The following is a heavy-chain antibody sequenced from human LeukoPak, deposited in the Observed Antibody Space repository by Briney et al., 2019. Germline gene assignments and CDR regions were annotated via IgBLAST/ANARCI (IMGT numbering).Heavy chain of an antibody. CDR2: IYYSGST. J-gene: IGHJ5*02. CDR1: GGSISSGDYY. D-gene: IGHD6-13*01. CDR3: ARQAAAGSNWFDP. V-gene: IGHV4-61*08. Sequence: SETLSLTCTVSGGSISSGDYYWSWIRQPPGKGLEWIGYIYYSGSTNYNPSLKSRVTISVDTSKNQFSLKLSSVTAADTAVYYCARQAAAGSNWFDPWGQGTLVTVSS.